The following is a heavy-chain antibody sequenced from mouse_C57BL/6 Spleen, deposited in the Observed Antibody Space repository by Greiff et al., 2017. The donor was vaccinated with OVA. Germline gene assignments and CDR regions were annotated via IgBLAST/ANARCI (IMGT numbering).Heavy chain of an antibody. D-gene: IGHD1-1*01. V-gene: IGHV1-50*01. CDR3: AIRHYSGSSYDYAMDY. Sequence: QVQLQQPGAELVKPGASVKLSCKASGYTFTSYWMQWVKQRPGQGLEWIGEIDPSDSYTNYNQKFKGKATLTVDTSSSTAYMQLSSLTSEGSAVYYWAIRHYSGSSYDYAMDYWGQGTSVTVSS. J-gene: IGHJ4*01. CDR2: IDPSDSYT. CDR1: GYTFTSYW.